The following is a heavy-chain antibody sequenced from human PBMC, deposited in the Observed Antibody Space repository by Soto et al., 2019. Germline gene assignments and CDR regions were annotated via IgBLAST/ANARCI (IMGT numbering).Heavy chain of an antibody. Sequence: EVQLLESGGGLVQPGGSLRLSCAASGFTFSSYAMNWVRQAPGKGLEWVATISISGGSSYVADSERGHFTISRDNSKNSLYLQMNSLRAEDTAVYYCAKDAVRAFDYWGQGTLVIVSS. CDR3: AKDAVRAFDY. V-gene: IGHV3-23*01. CDR2: ISISGGSS. CDR1: GFTFSSYA. D-gene: IGHD3-16*02. J-gene: IGHJ4*02.